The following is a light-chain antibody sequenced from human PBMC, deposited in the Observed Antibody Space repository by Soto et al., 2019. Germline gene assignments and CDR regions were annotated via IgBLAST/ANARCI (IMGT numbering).Light chain of an antibody. Sequence: EIVLTQSPGTLSLSPGERATLSCRASQSVSSSYLAWYQQKPGQAPRLLIYGESSRATGIPDRFSGSGSGTDFTLTISRLEPEDFAVYYCHQYGSLYTFGQGTKVEIK. J-gene: IGKJ2*01. CDR2: GES. CDR3: HQYGSLYT. CDR1: QSVSSSY. V-gene: IGKV3-20*01.